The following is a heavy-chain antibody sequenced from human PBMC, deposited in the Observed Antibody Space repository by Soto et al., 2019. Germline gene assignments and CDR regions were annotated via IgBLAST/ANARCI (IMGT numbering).Heavy chain of an antibody. CDR3: ARGGAVAGPYYYYGMDV. CDR2: MNPNSGNT. D-gene: IGHD6-19*01. Sequence: QVQLVQSGAEVKKPGASVKVSCKASGYTFTSYDINWVRQATGQGLEWMGWMNPNSGNTGYAQKFQGRVTMTRNTSISTAYMELSSLRSEDTAVYYCARGGAVAGPYYYYGMDVWGQWTTVTVSS. J-gene: IGHJ6*02. V-gene: IGHV1-8*01. CDR1: GYTFTSYD.